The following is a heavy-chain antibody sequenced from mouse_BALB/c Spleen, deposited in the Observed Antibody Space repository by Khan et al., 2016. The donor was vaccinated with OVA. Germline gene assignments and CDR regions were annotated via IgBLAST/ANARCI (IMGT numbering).Heavy chain of an antibody. J-gene: IGHJ3*01. CDR1: GFTFIDYG. V-gene: IGHV5-15*02. CDR2: ISSVAYSI. Sequence: EVELVEPGGGLVQPGGSRKLSCAASGFTFIDYGMAWVRQTPGKGPEWIAFISSVAYSIYYEDSVTGRFTISRENAKNTLYLEMSSLRSDDTAMXYCARGGFAYWGQGTLVTVSA. CDR3: ARGGFAY.